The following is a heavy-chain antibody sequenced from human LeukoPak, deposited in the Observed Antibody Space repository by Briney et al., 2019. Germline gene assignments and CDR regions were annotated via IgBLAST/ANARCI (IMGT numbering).Heavy chain of an antibody. CDR2: IYYSGST. V-gene: IGHV4-59*01. D-gene: IGHD6-19*01. CDR3: ARDLLRSSGWYQDAFDI. Sequence: PSETLSLTCTVSGGSISSYYWSWIRQPPGKGLEWIGYIYYSGSTNYNPPLKSRVTISVDTSKNQFSLKLSSVTAADTAVYYCARDLLRSSGWYQDAFDIWGQGTMVTVSS. CDR1: GGSISSYY. J-gene: IGHJ3*02.